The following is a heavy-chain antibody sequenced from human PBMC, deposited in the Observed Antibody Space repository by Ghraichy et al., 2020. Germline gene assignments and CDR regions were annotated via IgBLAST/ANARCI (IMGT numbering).Heavy chain of an antibody. CDR1: GFSLSTSGVG. V-gene: IGHV2-5*02. CDR2: IYWDDDK. Sequence: GPTLVKPTQTLTLTCTFSGFSLSTSGVGVGWIRQPPGKALEWLALIYWDDDKRYSPSLKSRLTITKDTSKNQVVLTMTNMDPVDTATYYCAHRRYEVVAATNDAFDIWGQGTMVTVSS. D-gene: IGHD2-15*01. CDR3: AHRRYEVVAATNDAFDI. J-gene: IGHJ3*02.